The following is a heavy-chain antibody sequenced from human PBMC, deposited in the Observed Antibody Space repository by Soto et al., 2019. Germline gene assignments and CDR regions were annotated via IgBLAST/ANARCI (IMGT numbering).Heavy chain of an antibody. V-gene: IGHV4-30-4*01. Sequence: SETLSLTCTVSGGSVRSDDYYWSWIRQPPGKGLEWIGHIYDSGTTYYNPSLKSRVTISVDTSKNQFSLKLSSVTAADTAVYYCARDRSGYCFIDCWGQGTLVTVSS. CDR2: IYDSGTT. CDR3: ARDRSGYCFIDC. J-gene: IGHJ4*02. CDR1: GGSVRSDDYY. D-gene: IGHD3-3*01.